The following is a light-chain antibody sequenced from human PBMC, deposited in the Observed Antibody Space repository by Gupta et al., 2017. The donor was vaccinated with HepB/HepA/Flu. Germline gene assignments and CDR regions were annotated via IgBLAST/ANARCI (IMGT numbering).Light chain of an antibody. CDR3: AAGEDSLIFYV. Sequence: SVLTQLPSASGPPAPRSSISCSGLGSNTGSNTVNWYRQLPGAAPKLLIYNNNQRPSGVPDRFSGSKSGTSASLAISGLQAEDEADFYCAAGEDSLIFYVFGTGTKVTVL. CDR2: NNN. CDR1: GSNTGSNT. J-gene: IGLJ1*01. V-gene: IGLV1-44*01.